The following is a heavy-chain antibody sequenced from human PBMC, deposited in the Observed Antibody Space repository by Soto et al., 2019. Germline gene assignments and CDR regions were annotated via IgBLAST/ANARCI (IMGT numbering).Heavy chain of an antibody. CDR3: AKDSSRRDGYNGLHFAY. J-gene: IGHJ4*02. CDR1: GFTFSSYG. Sequence: QVQLVESGGGVVQPGRSLRLSCAASGFTFSSYGMHWVRQAPGKGLEWVAVISYDGSNKYYADTVKGRFTISRDNSKNTLYLQMNSLRAEDTAVYYCAKDSSRRDGYNGLHFAYWGQGTLVTVSS. CDR2: ISYDGSNK. D-gene: IGHD5-12*01. V-gene: IGHV3-30*18.